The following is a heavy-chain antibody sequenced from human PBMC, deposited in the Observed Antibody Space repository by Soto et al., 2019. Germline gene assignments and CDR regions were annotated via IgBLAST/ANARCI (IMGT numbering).Heavy chain of an antibody. J-gene: IGHJ6*02. D-gene: IGHD6-13*01. V-gene: IGHV3-30*18. Sequence: QVQLVESGGGVVQPGRSLRLSCAASGFTFSSYGMNWVRQAPGKGLEWVAVISYDGSNKYYADSVKGRFTISRDSSKNMLYLQMNRRRAEDTAGYYCGQEDSSSWHYYYGMDVWGQGTTVTVSS. CDR3: GQEDSSSWHYYYGMDV. CDR1: GFTFSSYG. CDR2: ISYDGSNK.